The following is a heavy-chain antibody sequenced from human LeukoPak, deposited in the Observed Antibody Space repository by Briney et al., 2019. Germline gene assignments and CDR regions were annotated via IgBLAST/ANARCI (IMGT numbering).Heavy chain of an antibody. CDR3: ARNVLLWFGELLQPAAFDI. Sequence: SGTLSLTCAVSGGSISSSNWWSWVRQPPGKGLEWIGEIYHSGSTNYNPPLKSRVTISVDKSKNQFSLKLSSVTAADTAVYYCARNVLLWFGELLQPAAFDIWGQGTMVTVSS. D-gene: IGHD3-10*01. CDR1: GGSISSSNW. V-gene: IGHV4-4*02. CDR2: IYHSGST. J-gene: IGHJ3*02.